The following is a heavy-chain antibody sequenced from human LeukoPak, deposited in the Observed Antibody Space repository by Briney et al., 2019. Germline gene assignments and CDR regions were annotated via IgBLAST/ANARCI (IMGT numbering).Heavy chain of an antibody. CDR3: ARGFGYGDS. CDR2: IYYSGST. V-gene: IGHV4-61*05. D-gene: IGHD3-16*01. Sequence: SETLSLTCTVSGGSISSSSYYWGWIRQPPGKGLEWIGYIYYSGSTNYNPSLKSRVTISVDTSKNQFSLKLSSVTAADTAVYYCARGFGYGDSWGQGTLVTVSS. J-gene: IGHJ4*02. CDR1: GGSISSSSYY.